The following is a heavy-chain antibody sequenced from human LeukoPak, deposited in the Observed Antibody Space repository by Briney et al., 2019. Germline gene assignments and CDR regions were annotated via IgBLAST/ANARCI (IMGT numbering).Heavy chain of an antibody. Sequence: SETLSLTCTVSNGSVRSYYWSWVRQSPGKGLEWIGYIYYSGSTNYNPSLKSRVTISIHTSRNQFSLMLSSVTAADTAMYYCVRYYDRTGFDYWGQGTLATVSS. CDR2: IYYSGST. V-gene: IGHV4-59*08. CDR3: VRYYDRTGFDY. J-gene: IGHJ4*02. D-gene: IGHD3-16*01. CDR1: NGSVRSYY.